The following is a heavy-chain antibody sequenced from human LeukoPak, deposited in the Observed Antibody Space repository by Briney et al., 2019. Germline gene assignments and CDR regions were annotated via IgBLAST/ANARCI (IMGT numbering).Heavy chain of an antibody. J-gene: IGHJ4*02. CDR3: ARTCPLIYGDSWSFDY. Sequence: ASVKVSCKASGYTFTSYYMHWVRQAPGQGLEWMGWISAYNGNTNYAQKLQGRVTMTTDTSTSTAYMELRSLRSDDTAVYYCARTCPLIYGDSWSFDYWGQGTLVTVSS. CDR1: GYTFTSYY. D-gene: IGHD4-17*01. V-gene: IGHV1-18*04. CDR2: ISAYNGNT.